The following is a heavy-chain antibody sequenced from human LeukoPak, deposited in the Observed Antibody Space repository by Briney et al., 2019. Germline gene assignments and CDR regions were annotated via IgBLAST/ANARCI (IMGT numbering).Heavy chain of an antibody. Sequence: GGSLRLSCAASGFTFSSYSMSWVRQAPGKGLEWVSYISSSSSTIYYADSVKGRFTISRDNAKNSLYLQMNSLRAEDTAVYYCASDKRGYSLNYWGQGTLVTVSS. D-gene: IGHD5-18*01. CDR1: GFTFSSYS. J-gene: IGHJ4*02. V-gene: IGHV3-48*04. CDR3: ASDKRGYSLNY. CDR2: ISSSSSTI.